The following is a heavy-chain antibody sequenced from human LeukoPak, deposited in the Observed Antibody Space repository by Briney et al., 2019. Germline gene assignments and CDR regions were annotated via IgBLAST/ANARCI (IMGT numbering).Heavy chain of an antibody. CDR2: INPSGGST. CDR1: GYTLTSYY. J-gene: IGHJ4*02. D-gene: IGHD2-15*01. V-gene: IGHV1-46*01. Sequence: ASVKVSCKASGYTLTSYYMHWVRQAPGQGLEWMGIINPSGGSTSYAQKFQGRVTMTRDTSTSTVYMELSSLRSEDTAVYYCARGFGYCSGGSCYSDYWGQGTLVTVSS. CDR3: ARGFGYCSGGSCYSDY.